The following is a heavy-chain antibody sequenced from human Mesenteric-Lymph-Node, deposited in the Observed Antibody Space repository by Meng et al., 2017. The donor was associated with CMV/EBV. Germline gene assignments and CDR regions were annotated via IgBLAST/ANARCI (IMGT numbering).Heavy chain of an antibody. D-gene: IGHD4-23*01. V-gene: IGHV4-34*01. CDR1: GGSFSGYY. J-gene: IGHJ4*02. CDR2: INHSGST. CDR3: ARHQRWLKSEGGFNY. Sequence: QWHPTRWGPDSFMPSETLSPTCAVYGGSFSGYYWSWIRQPPGKGLEWIGEINHSGSTNYNPSLKSRVTISVDTSKNQFSLKLSSVTAADTAVYYCARHQRWLKSEGGFNYWGQGTLVTVSS.